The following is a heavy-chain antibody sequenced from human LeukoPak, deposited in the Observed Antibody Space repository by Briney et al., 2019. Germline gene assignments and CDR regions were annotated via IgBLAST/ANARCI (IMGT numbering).Heavy chain of an antibody. V-gene: IGHV1-69*13. CDR1: GGTFSSYA. D-gene: IGHD2-2*01. Sequence: GASVTVSCKASGGTFSSYAISWVRQAPGQGLEWMGGIIPIFGTANYAQKFQGRVTITADESTSTAYMELSSLRSEDTAVYYCARDLEGYCSSTSCYAPGYWGQGTLVTVSS. J-gene: IGHJ4*02. CDR2: IIPIFGTA. CDR3: ARDLEGYCSSTSCYAPGY.